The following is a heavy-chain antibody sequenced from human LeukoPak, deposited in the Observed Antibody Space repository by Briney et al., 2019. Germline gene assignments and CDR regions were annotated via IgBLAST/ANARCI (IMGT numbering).Heavy chain of an antibody. V-gene: IGHV3-15*01. D-gene: IGHD2-8*01. CDR1: GFIFSNAW. J-gene: IGHJ3*02. CDR2: IKSKTDGGTT. Sequence: GGSLRLSCAASGFIFSNAWMSWVRQAPGKGLEWVGRIKSKTDGGTTDYAAPVKGRFTISRDDSKNTLYLQMNSLRAEDTAVYYCAKDQCTNGVCPFYDAFDIWGQGTMVTVSS. CDR3: AKDQCTNGVCPFYDAFDI.